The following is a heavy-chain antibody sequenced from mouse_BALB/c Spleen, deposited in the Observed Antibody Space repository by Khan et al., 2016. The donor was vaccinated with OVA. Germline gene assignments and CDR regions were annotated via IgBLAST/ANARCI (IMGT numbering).Heavy chain of an antibody. CDR1: GFTFSSFG. D-gene: IGHD1-1*01. CDR2: ISSGSSTI. J-gene: IGHJ1*01. Sequence: EVELVEPGGGLVQPGGSRKLSCAASGFTFSSFGMHWVRQAPEKGLEWVAYISSGSSTIYYADTVKGRFTISRDNPKNTLCLQMTSLRSEDTAMYYCATYGWWDWGAGTTVTVSS. V-gene: IGHV5-17*02. CDR3: ATYGWWD.